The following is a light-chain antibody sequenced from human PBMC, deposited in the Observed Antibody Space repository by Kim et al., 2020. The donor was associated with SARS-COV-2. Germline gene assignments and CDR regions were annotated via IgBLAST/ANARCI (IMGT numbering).Light chain of an antibody. V-gene: IGKV3-20*01. CDR2: DAS. Sequence: LSPGERAILTCRANQRISSNYVAWYQHKPGQSPRLLIHDASNRATGIPDRFSGSGSGTDFTLTISRLEPEDFAVYYCHQYIRSPYSFGQGTKLEI. J-gene: IGKJ2*03. CDR3: HQYIRSPYS. CDR1: QRISSNY.